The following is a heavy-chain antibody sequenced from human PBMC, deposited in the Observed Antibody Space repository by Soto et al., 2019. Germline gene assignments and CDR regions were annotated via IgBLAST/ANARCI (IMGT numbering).Heavy chain of an antibody. V-gene: IGHV2-5*01. Sequence: SGPTLVNPTQTLTLTCTFSGFSLSSGGAGVGWIRQPPGKGLEWLALIYWNDDKRYNASLESRLTITRDTSKNQVVLLMTNMDPVDTATYYCAHRGYGDYPRDNWFDPWGQGTLVTVSS. CDR3: AHRGYGDYPRDNWFDP. D-gene: IGHD4-17*01. J-gene: IGHJ5*02. CDR1: GFSLSSGGAG. CDR2: IYWNDDK.